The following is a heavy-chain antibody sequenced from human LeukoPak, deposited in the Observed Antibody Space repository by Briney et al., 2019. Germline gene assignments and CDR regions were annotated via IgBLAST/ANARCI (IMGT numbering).Heavy chain of an antibody. D-gene: IGHD3-3*01. CDR1: GYTFTSYY. Sequence: GASVKVSCKASGYTFTSYYMHWVRQAPGQRLEWMGWINAGNGNTKYSQKFQGRVTITRDTSASTAYMELSSLRSEDTAVYYCARAARFLEWSTHYWGQGTLVTVSS. J-gene: IGHJ4*02. CDR2: INAGNGNT. V-gene: IGHV1-3*01. CDR3: ARAARFLEWSTHY.